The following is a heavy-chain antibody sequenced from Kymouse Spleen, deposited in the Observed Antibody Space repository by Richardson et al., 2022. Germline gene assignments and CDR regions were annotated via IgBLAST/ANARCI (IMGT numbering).Heavy chain of an antibody. J-gene: IGHJ3*02. CDR2: IYYSGST. V-gene: IGHV4-59*01. CDR1: GGSISSYY. D-gene: IGHD1-7*01. Sequence: QVQLQESGPGLVKPSETLSLTCTVSGGSISSYYWSWIRQPPGKGLEWIGYIYYSGSTNYNPSLKSRVTISVDTSKNQFSLKLSSVTAADTAVYYCASLNWNYGAFDIWGQGTMVTVSS. CDR3: ASLNWNYGAFDI.